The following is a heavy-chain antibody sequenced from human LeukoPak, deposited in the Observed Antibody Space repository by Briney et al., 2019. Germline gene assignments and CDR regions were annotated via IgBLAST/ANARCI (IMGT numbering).Heavy chain of an antibody. CDR3: ALVPAAIRGYYYYGTDV. D-gene: IGHD2-2*02. CDR1: GFTFDDYA. Sequence: GGSLRLSCAASGFTFDDYAMHWVRQAPGKGLEWVSGISWNSGSIGYADSVKGRFTISRDNAKNSLYLQMNSLRAEDTALYYCALVPAAIRGYYYYGTDVWGQGTTVTVSS. CDR2: ISWNSGSI. J-gene: IGHJ6*02. V-gene: IGHV3-9*01.